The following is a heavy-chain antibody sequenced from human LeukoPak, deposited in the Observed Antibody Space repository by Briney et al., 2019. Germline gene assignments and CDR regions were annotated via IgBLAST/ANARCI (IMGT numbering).Heavy chain of an antibody. D-gene: IGHD6-19*01. J-gene: IGHJ4*02. V-gene: IGHV3-11*01. CDR2: ISSSGSTI. CDR1: GFTFSDYY. CDR3: ASLNPHDSGWYAPDDY. Sequence: GGSLRLSCAASGFTFSDYYMSWIRQAPGKGLEWVSYISSSGSTIYYADSVKGRFTISRDNAKNSLYLQMNSLRAEDTAVYYCASLNPHDSGWYAPDDYWGQGTLVTVSS.